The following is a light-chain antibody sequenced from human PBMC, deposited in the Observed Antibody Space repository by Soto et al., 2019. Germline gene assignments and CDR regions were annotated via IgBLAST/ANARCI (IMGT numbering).Light chain of an antibody. CDR3: QQYNSYLT. Sequence: DIQMTQSPSTLSASVGDRVTITCRASQSISSWLAWYQQKSGKAPKLLIQKASSLESGVPSRFSGSGSGTEFTLTISSLQPEDFATYYCQQYNSYLTFGQGTKVEIK. J-gene: IGKJ1*01. V-gene: IGKV1-5*03. CDR2: KAS. CDR1: QSISSW.